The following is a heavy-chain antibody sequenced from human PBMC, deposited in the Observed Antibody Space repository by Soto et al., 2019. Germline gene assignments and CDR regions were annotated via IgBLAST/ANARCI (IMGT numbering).Heavy chain of an antibody. CDR1: GFTFSSYA. J-gene: IGHJ5*02. CDR3: AKSTTLYSSSWYWFDP. V-gene: IGHV3-23*01. Sequence: PGGSLRLSCAASGFTFSSYAMSWVRQAPGKGLEWVSAISGSGGSTYYADSVKGRFTISRDNSKNTLYLQMNSLRAEDTAVYYCAKSTTLYSSSWYWFDPWGQGTLVTVSS. CDR2: ISGSGGST. D-gene: IGHD6-13*01.